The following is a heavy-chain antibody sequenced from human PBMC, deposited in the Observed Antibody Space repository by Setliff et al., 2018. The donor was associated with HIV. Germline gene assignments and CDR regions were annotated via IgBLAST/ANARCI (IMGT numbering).Heavy chain of an antibody. CDR1: GFTFSSYE. V-gene: IGHV3-48*03. CDR3: ARDPLVGAPDYFDY. D-gene: IGHD1-26*01. Sequence: LRLSCAASGFTFSSYEMNWVRQAPGKGLEWVSDISSSGSTIYYADSVKGRFTISRDNAKNSLYLQMNSLRAEDTAVYYCARDPLVGAPDYFDYWGQGTLVT. CDR2: ISSSGSTI. J-gene: IGHJ4*02.